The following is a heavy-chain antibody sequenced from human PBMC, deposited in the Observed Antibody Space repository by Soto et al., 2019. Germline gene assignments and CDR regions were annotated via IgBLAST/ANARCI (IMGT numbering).Heavy chain of an antibody. CDR2: INPNSGGT. CDR1: GYTFTGYY. J-gene: IGHJ4*02. Sequence: ASVKVSCKASGYTFTGYYMHWVRQAPGQGLEWMGWINPNSGGTNYAQKFQGWVTMTRDTSISTAYMELSRLRSDDTAVYYCARGSKVPAAMPAVHTLNYYFDYWGQGTLVTVSS. CDR3: ARGSKVPAAMPAVHTLNYYFDY. V-gene: IGHV1-2*04. D-gene: IGHD2-2*01.